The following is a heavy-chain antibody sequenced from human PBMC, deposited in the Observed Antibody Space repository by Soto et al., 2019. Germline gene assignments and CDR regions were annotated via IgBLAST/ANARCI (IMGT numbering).Heavy chain of an antibody. Sequence: GGSLRLSCAASGFTFSSYGMHWVRQAPGKGLEWVAVISYDGGNKYYADSVKGRFTISRDNSKNTLYLQMNSLRAEDTAVYYCARVGYYDSSGTDDYFDYWGQGTLVTVSS. D-gene: IGHD3-22*01. V-gene: IGHV3-30*03. CDR3: ARVGYYDSSGTDDYFDY. CDR2: ISYDGGNK. J-gene: IGHJ4*02. CDR1: GFTFSSYG.